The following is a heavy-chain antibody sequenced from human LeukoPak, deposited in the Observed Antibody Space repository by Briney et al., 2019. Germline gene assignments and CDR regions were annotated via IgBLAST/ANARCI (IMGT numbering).Heavy chain of an antibody. D-gene: IGHD6-13*01. CDR1: GFTFRNYA. V-gene: IGHV3-23*01. Sequence: PGGTLRLSCAASGFTFRNYAMSWVRQAPGKGLEWVSAISGSGGSTYYADSVKGRFTISRDNSKNTLYLQTTSLRAEDTAVYYCAKGQGDQQLVLYSFYHGMDVWGQGTTVIVSS. CDR3: AKGQGDQQLVLYSFYHGMDV. CDR2: ISGSGGST. J-gene: IGHJ6*02.